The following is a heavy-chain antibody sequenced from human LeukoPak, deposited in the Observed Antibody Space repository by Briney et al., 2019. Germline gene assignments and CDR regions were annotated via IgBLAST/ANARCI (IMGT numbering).Heavy chain of an antibody. Sequence: GGSLRLSCAASGFTFSSYGMHWVRQAPGKGLEWLAFIRYDGSNKYYADSVKGRFTISGDNSKNTLYLQMNSLRAEDTAVYYCAKDRLEYSSSALYYYYMDVWGKGTTVTVSS. J-gene: IGHJ6*03. CDR3: AKDRLEYSSSALYYYYMDV. V-gene: IGHV3-30*02. CDR1: GFTFSSYG. D-gene: IGHD6-6*01. CDR2: IRYDGSNK.